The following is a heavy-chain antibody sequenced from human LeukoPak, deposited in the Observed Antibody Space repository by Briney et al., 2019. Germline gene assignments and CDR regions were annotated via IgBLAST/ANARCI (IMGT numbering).Heavy chain of an antibody. CDR2: ISSSSSYT. CDR1: GFTFSDYY. J-gene: IGHJ6*02. D-gene: IGHD3-3*01. CDR3: ARGPLRRPRYYDFWSGYSDYYGMDV. V-gene: IGHV3-11*06. Sequence: GGSLRLSCAASGFTFSDYYMSWIRQAPGKGLEWVSYISSSSSYTNYADSVKGRFTISRDNAKNSLYLQMNSLRAEDTAVYYCARGPLRRPRYYDFWSGYSDYYGMDVWGQGTTVTVSS.